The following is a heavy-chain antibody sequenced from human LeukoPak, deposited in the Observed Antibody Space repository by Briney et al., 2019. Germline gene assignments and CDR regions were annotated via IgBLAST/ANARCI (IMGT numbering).Heavy chain of an antibody. Sequence: GGSLRLSCAASGFILNNYAMTWVRQAPGKGLEWVSGLTSSGGNTYYADSVKGRFTISRDDSRNTLYLQLNSLRAEDTAVYYCAKDYRYNNYWGQGTLVTVSS. CDR2: LTSSGGNT. J-gene: IGHJ4*02. CDR1: GFILNNYA. D-gene: IGHD1-14*01. CDR3: AKDYRYNNY. V-gene: IGHV3-23*01.